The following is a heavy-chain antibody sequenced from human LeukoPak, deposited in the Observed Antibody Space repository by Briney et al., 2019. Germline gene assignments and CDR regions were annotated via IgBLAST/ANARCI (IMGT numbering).Heavy chain of an antibody. V-gene: IGHV1-2*02. CDR1: GYTFTGYY. D-gene: IGHD3-10*01. J-gene: IGHJ4*02. CDR3: APLWFGELPFDY. CDR2: INPNSGGT. Sequence: ASVKVSCKASGYTFTGYYMHWVRQAPGQGLEWMGWINPNSGGTNYAQKFQGRVTLTRDTSISTAYMELSRLRSDDTAVYYCAPLWFGELPFDYWGQGTLVTVSS.